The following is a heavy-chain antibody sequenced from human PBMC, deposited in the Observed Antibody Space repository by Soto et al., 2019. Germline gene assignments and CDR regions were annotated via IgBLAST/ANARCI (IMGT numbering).Heavy chain of an antibody. CDR2: ISAYNGNT. V-gene: IGHV1-18*01. CDR3: ARESGSGGIWGAFDI. Sequence: ASVKVSCKASGYTFTSYGISWVRQAPGQGLEWMGWISAYNGNTNYAQKLQGRVTMTTDTSTSTAYMELRSLRSDDTAVYYCARESGSGGIWGAFDIWGQGTMVTVSS. J-gene: IGHJ3*02. D-gene: IGHD2-15*01. CDR1: GYTFTSYG.